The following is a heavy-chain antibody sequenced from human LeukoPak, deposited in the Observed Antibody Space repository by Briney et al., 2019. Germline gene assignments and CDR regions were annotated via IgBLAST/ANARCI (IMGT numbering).Heavy chain of an antibody. CDR1: GFNFNSCS. CDR2: IISSSSTI. D-gene: IGHD3-16*02. V-gene: IGHV3-48*04. J-gene: IGHJ6*02. CDR3: ARDRVGGRYHYGMDV. Sequence: GGSLRLSCVGSGFNFNSCSMNWVRQAPGKGLEWVSYIISSSSTIYYADSVKGRFTISRDNAKNSLYLEMNSLRGDDTAVYYCARDRVGGRYHYGMDVWGLGTTVTVSS.